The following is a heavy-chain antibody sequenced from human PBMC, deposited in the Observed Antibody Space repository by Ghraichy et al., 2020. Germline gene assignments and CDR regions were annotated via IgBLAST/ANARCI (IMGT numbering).Heavy chain of an antibody. Sequence: LSLTCAASGFTFSSYAMSWLRQAPGKGLEWVSAISGSGGSTYYADSVKGRFTISRDNSKNTLYLQMNSLRAEDTAVYYCAKDRYYDFWSGYLGDWFDPWGQGTLVTVSS. CDR1: GFTFSSYA. CDR2: ISGSGGST. D-gene: IGHD3-3*01. V-gene: IGHV3-23*01. J-gene: IGHJ5*02. CDR3: AKDRYYDFWSGYLGDWFDP.